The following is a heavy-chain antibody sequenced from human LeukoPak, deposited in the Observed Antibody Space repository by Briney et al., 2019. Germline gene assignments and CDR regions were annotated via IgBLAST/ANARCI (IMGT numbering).Heavy chain of an antibody. Sequence: SETLSLTCTVSGGSISSYYWSWIRQPPGKGLEWIGYIYYSGSTNYNPSLKSRVTISVDTSKNQFSLKLSSVTAADTAVYYCARLLSRYNWFDPWGQGTLVTVSS. V-gene: IGHV4-59*01. CDR3: ARLLSRYNWFDP. CDR2: IYYSGST. CDR1: GGSISSYY. J-gene: IGHJ5*02. D-gene: IGHD6-13*01.